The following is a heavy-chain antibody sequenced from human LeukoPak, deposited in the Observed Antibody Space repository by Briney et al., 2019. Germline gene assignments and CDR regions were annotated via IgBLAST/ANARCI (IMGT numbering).Heavy chain of an antibody. Sequence: GGSLRLSCAASGFTFSSYAMHWVRQAPGKGLEWVAVIWYDGINKNYADSVKGRFTISRDNSKSTLFLQMNSLRAEDTAVYYCARVYYDSSGLVAFDIWGQGTMVTVSS. CDR2: IWYDGINK. CDR3: ARVYYDSSGLVAFDI. J-gene: IGHJ3*02. V-gene: IGHV3-33*01. D-gene: IGHD3-22*01. CDR1: GFTFSSYA.